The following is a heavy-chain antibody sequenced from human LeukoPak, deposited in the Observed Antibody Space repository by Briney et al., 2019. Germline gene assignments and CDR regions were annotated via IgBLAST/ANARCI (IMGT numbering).Heavy chain of an antibody. CDR2: SNHSGST. V-gene: IGHV4-34*01. CDR1: GGSFIGYY. D-gene: IGHD2-15*01. Sequence: PSETLSLTFAVYGGSFIGYYWSWIRQPPGKGLEGIGESNHSGSTNYNPSLKCRVPISVDTSKHKFSLKLSSVTAADTAVYYCARTPIYPPYYGMDVWGQGTTVTVSS. CDR3: ARTPIYPPYYGMDV. J-gene: IGHJ6*02.